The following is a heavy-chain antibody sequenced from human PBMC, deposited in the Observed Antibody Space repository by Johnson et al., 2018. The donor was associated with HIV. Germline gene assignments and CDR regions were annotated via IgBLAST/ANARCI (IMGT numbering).Heavy chain of an antibody. Sequence: VQLVESGGGVVRPGGSLRLSCAASGFSVSNNYMNWVRQAPGKGLEWVSVLYSGGNTYYADSVRGRFTISRDNSKNTLYLQMSSLKVEDTAMYYCARDGESQQLPLGDAFDVWGQGTMVIVSS. J-gene: IGHJ3*01. CDR1: GFSVSNNY. V-gene: IGHV3-66*01. D-gene: IGHD6-13*01. CDR2: LYSGGNT. CDR3: ARDGESQQLPLGDAFDV.